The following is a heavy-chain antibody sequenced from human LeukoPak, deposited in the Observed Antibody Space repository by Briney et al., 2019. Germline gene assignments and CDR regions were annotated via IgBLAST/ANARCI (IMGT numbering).Heavy chain of an antibody. Sequence: PGGSLRLSCAASGFTFTSYGMHCVRQAPGKRPEWVALIGPHGTNEYYADSVEGRFTISRDNSKNTLYLQMKSLRAEDTAAYYCARDFYCSRTSCYAPSFDYWGQGTLVTVSS. D-gene: IGHD2-2*01. CDR3: ARDFYCSRTSCYAPSFDY. CDR2: IGPHGTNE. CDR1: GFTFTSYG. J-gene: IGHJ4*02. V-gene: IGHV3-33*01.